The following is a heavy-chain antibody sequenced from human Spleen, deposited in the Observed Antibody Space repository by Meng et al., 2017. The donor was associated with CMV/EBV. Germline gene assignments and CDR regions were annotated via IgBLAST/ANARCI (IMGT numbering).Heavy chain of an antibody. V-gene: IGHV4-34*01. Sequence: SETLSLTCAVYGGSFSGYYWSWIRQAPGKGLEWIGEINHSGSTNYNPSLKSRVTISVDTSKNQFSLKVTSVTAADTAVYYCATSGKVWGQGTLVTVSS. J-gene: IGHJ4*02. D-gene: IGHD3-10*01. CDR1: GGSFSGYY. CDR2: INHSGST. CDR3: ATSGKV.